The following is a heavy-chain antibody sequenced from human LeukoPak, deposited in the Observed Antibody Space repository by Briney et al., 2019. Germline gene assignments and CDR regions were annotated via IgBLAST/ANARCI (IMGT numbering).Heavy chain of an antibody. Sequence: GGSLRLSCAASGFTFSGYGMHWVRQSPGNGLEWLAFIRYDGSISYYADSVKGRFTISRDNSINTLYLQMNSLRPDDRAVYFCAKEESRQLLSTWGQGTLVIVSS. CDR2: IRYDGSIS. CDR3: AKEESRQLLST. CDR1: GFTFSGYG. V-gene: IGHV3-30*02. J-gene: IGHJ4*02. D-gene: IGHD2-2*01.